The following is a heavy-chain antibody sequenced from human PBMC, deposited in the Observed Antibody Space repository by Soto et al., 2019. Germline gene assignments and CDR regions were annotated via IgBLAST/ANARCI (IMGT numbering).Heavy chain of an antibody. D-gene: IGHD5-12*01. CDR1: GFSLSTSGVG. V-gene: IGHV2-5*02. CDR3: AHRPDGYRCCYFDS. J-gene: IGHJ4*02. CDR2: IYWDDDK. Sequence: QITLKESGPPLVKPTQTLTLTCTFSGFSLSTSGVGVGWIRQPPGKALEWLALIYWDDDKRVSPSLTSRRTITKDTSRNQVVLTMTNMDPVDTATYYCAHRPDGYRCCYFDSWGQGTLVTVSS.